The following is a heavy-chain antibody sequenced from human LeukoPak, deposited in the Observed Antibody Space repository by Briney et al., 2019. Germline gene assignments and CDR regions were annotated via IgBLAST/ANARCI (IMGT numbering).Heavy chain of an antibody. D-gene: IGHD3-3*01. CDR2: ISWNSGST. Sequence: GGSLRLSCAASGFTFDDYAMHWVRQAPGKGLEWVSGISWNSGSTYYADSVKGRFTISRDNSKNTLYLQMNSLRAEDTAVYYCAKDLDFWSGSSFDYWGQGTLVTVSS. J-gene: IGHJ4*02. V-gene: IGHV3-23*01. CDR1: GFTFDDYA. CDR3: AKDLDFWSGSSFDY.